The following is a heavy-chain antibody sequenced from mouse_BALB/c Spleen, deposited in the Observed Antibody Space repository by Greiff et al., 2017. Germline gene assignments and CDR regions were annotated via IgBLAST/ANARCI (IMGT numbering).Heavy chain of an antibody. CDR1: GVSVTSYG. Sequence: SGVSVTSYGVHWVRPSPGKGLEWLGVIWRGGSTDYNAAFMSRLSITKDNSKSQVFLKMNSLQADDTAIYYCAKSYYGNYQAMDYWGQGTSVTVSS. CDR2: IWRGGST. D-gene: IGHD2-1*01. CDR3: AKSYYGNYQAMDY. V-gene: IGHV2-5*01. J-gene: IGHJ4*01.